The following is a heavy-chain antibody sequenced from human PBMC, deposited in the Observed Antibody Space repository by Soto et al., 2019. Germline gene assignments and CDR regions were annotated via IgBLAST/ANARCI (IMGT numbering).Heavy chain of an antibody. CDR3: APTFYVDTAMDIDY. Sequence: QSGGSLRLSCAASGFTFSSHAMSWVRQAPGKGLEWVSAISGNGGSTYYADSVKGRFTISRDNSKNTLYLQMNSLRAEDTAVYYCAPTFYVDTAMDIDYWGQGTLVTVSS. CDR1: GFTFSSHA. CDR2: ISGNGGST. D-gene: IGHD5-18*01. V-gene: IGHV3-23*01. J-gene: IGHJ4*02.